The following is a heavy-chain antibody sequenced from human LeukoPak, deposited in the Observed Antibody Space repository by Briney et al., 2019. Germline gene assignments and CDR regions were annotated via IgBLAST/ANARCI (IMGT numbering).Heavy chain of an antibody. J-gene: IGHJ6*03. CDR1: GFTFSSYW. D-gene: IGHD4-17*01. Sequence: PGGSLRLSCAASGFTFSSYWMSWVRQAPGKGLEWVANIKQDGSEKYYVDSVEGRFTISRDNAKNSLYLQMNSLRAEDTAVYYCARAAVTHYYYYYMDVWGKGTTVTVSS. CDR3: ARAAVTHYYYYYMDV. CDR2: IKQDGSEK. V-gene: IGHV3-7*01.